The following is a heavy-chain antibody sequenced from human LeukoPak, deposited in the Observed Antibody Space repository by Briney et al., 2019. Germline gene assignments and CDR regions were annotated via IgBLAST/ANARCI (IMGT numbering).Heavy chain of an antibody. D-gene: IGHD6-19*01. J-gene: IGHJ3*02. CDR1: GFTFNSYD. CDR3: ARGLAVAGTGDAFDI. CDR2: MWYDESSK. Sequence: PGRSLRLSCAASGFTFNSYDMHWVRQAPGKGLEWVAIMWYDESSKYYADSVKGRFTISRDNSKNTLYLQMNSLRAEDTAAYYCARGLAVAGTGDAFDIWGQGTMVTVSS. V-gene: IGHV3-33*01.